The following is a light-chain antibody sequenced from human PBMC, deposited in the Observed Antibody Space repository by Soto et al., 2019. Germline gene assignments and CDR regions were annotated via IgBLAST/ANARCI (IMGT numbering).Light chain of an antibody. CDR1: QGISSA. V-gene: IGKV1-13*02. Sequence: AIQLAQCPSSLSASVGDRVTITCRASQGISSALAWYQQKPGKAPKLLIYDASSLESGVPSRFSGSGSGTDFTLTISSLQPEDFLINYSETFKIYGIALFGERT. CDR2: DAS. J-gene: IGKJ5*01. CDR3: ETFKIYGIAL.